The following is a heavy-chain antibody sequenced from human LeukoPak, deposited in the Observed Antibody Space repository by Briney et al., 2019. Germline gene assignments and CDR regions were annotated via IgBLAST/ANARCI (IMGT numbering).Heavy chain of an antibody. CDR3: ARDLGTYYYDSSGYYSGVDAFDI. Sequence: PGGSLRLSCAASGFTFTSYGISWVRQAPGQGLEWMGWISAYNGNTNYAQKLQGRVTMTTDTSTSTAYMELRSLRSDDTAVYYCARDLGTYYYDSSGYYSGVDAFDIWGQGTMVTVSS. CDR1: GFTFTSYG. J-gene: IGHJ3*02. D-gene: IGHD3-22*01. V-gene: IGHV1-18*01. CDR2: ISAYNGNT.